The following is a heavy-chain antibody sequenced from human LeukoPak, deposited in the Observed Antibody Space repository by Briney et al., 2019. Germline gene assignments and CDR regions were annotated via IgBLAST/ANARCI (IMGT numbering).Heavy chain of an antibody. CDR3: ARDQGGNSFFDY. V-gene: IGHV3-21*01. Sequence: GGSLRLSCAASGFTFSSYTMNWVRQAPGKGLEWVSSIGSSGGSIYDADSVKGRSTISRDNGKNSLYLQMNSLRAEDTAVYYCARDQGGNSFFDYWGQGTLVTVSS. D-gene: IGHD4-23*01. CDR1: GFTFSSYT. CDR2: IGSSGGSI. J-gene: IGHJ4*02.